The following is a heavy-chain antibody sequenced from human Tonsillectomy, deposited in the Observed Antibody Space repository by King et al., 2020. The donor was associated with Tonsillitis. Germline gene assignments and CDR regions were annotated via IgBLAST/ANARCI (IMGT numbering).Heavy chain of an antibody. Sequence: VQLVESGGGLIQPGGSLRLSCAASGFTVSSNYMTWVRQAPGKGLEWVSVIYGGGGTYYAESVKGRVTISRDNSKNTLYLQMNSLRAEDTAVYYCARGSMVWDQNIYYFDNW. CDR3: ARGSMVWDQNIYYFDN. D-gene: IGHD3-10*01. V-gene: IGHV3-53*01. CDR2: IYGGGGT. J-gene: IGHJ4*01. CDR1: GFTVSSNY.